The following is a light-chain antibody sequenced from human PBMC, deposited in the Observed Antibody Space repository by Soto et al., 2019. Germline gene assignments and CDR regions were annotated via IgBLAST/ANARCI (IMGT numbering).Light chain of an antibody. CDR2: GAS. J-gene: IGKJ1*01. CDR1: ESVSTT. CDR3: HQYNDWPPT. V-gene: IGKV3-15*01. Sequence: EIVRTQSPSTLSVSPGERATLSCRANESVSTTLAWYQQKPGQAPRLLIYGASTRATGIPARFSGSGSGTEFTLTISSLQSEDSAVYYCHQYNDWPPTFGQGTKVDIK.